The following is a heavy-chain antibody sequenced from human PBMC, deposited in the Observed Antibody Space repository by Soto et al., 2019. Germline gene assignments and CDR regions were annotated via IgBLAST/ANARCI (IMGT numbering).Heavy chain of an antibody. J-gene: IGHJ6*02. CDR1: GFTFSSYA. CDR2: ISYDGSNK. CDR3: ARDRQQLHYYYYGMDV. D-gene: IGHD6-13*01. Sequence: GGSLRLSCAASGFTFSSYAMHWVRQAPGKGLEWVAVISYDGSNKYYADSVKGRFTISRDNSKNTLYLQMNSLRAEDTAVYYCARDRQQLHYYYYGMDVWGQGTTVTVSS. V-gene: IGHV3-30-3*01.